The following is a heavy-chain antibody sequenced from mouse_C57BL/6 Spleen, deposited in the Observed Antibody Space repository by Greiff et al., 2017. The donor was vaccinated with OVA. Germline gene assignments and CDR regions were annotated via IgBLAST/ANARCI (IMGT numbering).Heavy chain of an antibody. CDR1: GYTFTDYN. CDR3: AREGLRRESPYYAMDY. V-gene: IGHV1-18*01. D-gene: IGHD2-4*01. J-gene: IGHJ4*01. CDR2: INPNNGGT. Sequence: VQLQQSGPELVKPGASVKIPCKASGYTFTDYNMDWVKQSHGKSLEWIGDINPNNGGTIYNQKFKGKATLTVDKSSSTAYMELRSLTSEDTAVYYCAREGLRRESPYYAMDYWGQGTSVTVSS.